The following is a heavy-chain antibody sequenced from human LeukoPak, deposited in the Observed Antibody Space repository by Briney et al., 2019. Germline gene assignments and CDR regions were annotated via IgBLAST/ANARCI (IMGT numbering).Heavy chain of an antibody. CDR1: GYTFTGYY. CDR3: ARSNTMVIDY. D-gene: IGHD3-10*01. J-gene: IGHJ4*02. V-gene: IGHV1-2*06. CDR2: INPNSGGT. Sequence: ASVKVSCKASGYTFTGYYIHWVRQAPGRGLEWMGRINPNSGGTNYAQKFQGRVTMTRDTSISTAYMELSRLRSDDTAVYYCARSNTMVIDYWGQGTLVTVSS.